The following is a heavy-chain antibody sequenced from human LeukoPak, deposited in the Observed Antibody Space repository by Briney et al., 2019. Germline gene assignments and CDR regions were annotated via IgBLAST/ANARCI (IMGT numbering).Heavy chain of an antibody. D-gene: IGHD6-19*01. CDR3: ARESSGWPPGRPWDY. Sequence: PSETLSLTCTISGASIDSYYWSWIRQPPGKGLEWIGYIYYSGTTNYNPSLKRRVTISVDTSKNQFSLKLSSVTAADTAVYYCARESSGWPPGRPWDYWGQGTLVTVSS. CDR2: IYYSGTT. V-gene: IGHV4-59*12. CDR1: GASIDSYY. J-gene: IGHJ4*02.